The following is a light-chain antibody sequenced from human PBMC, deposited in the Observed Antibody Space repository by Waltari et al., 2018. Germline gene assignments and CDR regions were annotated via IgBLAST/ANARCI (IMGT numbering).Light chain of an antibody. J-gene: IGKJ1*01. CDR1: QDIRND. CDR3: LQDYNSWT. V-gene: IGKV1-6*02. CDR2: SAS. Sequence: AIQMTQSPSSLSASVGDRVTTTCRANQDIRNDLAWYQQKPGKAPNLLIYSASNLQSGVPSRFSGGGFGTDFTLTISGLQAEDFATYYCLQDYNSWTFGQGTKVEI.